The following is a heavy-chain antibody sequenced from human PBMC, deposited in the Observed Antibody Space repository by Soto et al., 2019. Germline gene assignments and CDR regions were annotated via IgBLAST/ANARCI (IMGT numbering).Heavy chain of an antibody. CDR2: IRGSGGTT. J-gene: IGHJ4*02. Sequence: EVQLLESGGGLVPPGGSLRLSCAASGFTFRSYAMNWVRQAPGKGLEWVSAIRGSGGTTYYADPVQGQFTISRDNTKNPLYLQVNSVRAEDTAVYYCAKDWAGSYGSSWSHVDSWGQGTLVTVSS. CDR1: GFTFRSYA. D-gene: IGHD6-13*01. V-gene: IGHV3-23*01. CDR3: AKDWAGSYGSSWSHVDS.